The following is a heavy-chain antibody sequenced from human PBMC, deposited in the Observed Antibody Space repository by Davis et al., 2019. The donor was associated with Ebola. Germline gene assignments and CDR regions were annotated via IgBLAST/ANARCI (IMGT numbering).Heavy chain of an antibody. Sequence: GGSLRLSCAASGFTFGDYAMHWVRQAPGKGLEWVSGISWNGGRRGYADSVKGRFIISRDNAKNFLYLQMNSLRVEDTALYYCAKDRTGGQLWQNLDYWGQGTLVPVSS. J-gene: IGHJ4*02. D-gene: IGHD7-27*01. V-gene: IGHV3-9*01. CDR2: ISWNGGRR. CDR1: GFTFGDYA. CDR3: AKDRTGGQLWQNLDY.